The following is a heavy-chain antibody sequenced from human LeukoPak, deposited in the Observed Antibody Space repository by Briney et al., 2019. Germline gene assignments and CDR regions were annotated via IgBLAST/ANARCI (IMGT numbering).Heavy chain of an antibody. Sequence: SETLSLTCAVSGGSISSSNWWSWVRQPPGKGLEWIGEIYHSGGTNYNPSLKSRVTISVDKSKDQLSLKLSSVTAADTAVYYCARRGGSGSYYPNLFDYWGQGTLVTVSS. CDR2: IYHSGGT. V-gene: IGHV4-4*02. CDR3: ARRGGSGSYYPNLFDY. CDR1: GGSISSSNW. J-gene: IGHJ4*02. D-gene: IGHD3-10*01.